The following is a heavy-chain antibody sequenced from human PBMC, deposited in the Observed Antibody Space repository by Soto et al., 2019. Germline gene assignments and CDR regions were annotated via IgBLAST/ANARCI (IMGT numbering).Heavy chain of an antibody. CDR1: GGTISGYY. J-gene: IGHJ5*02. D-gene: IGHD3-3*01. V-gene: IGHV4-4*07. CDR3: ARGQRFSDWFDP. Sequence: PSETLSLTCTVTGGTISGYYWTWIRQSAGGGLEWIWRIYSSGSTNYNPSLKSRVAISLDTSMNHFSLRLSSVTAADTAVYYCARGQRFSDWFDPWGQGTLVTVSS. CDR2: IYSSGST.